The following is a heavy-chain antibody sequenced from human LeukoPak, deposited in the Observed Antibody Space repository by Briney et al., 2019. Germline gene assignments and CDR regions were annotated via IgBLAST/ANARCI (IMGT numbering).Heavy chain of an antibody. V-gene: IGHV3-23*01. CDR1: GFIFSNYA. Sequence: AGGSLRLSCAASGFIFSNYAMTWVRQAPGKGLEWVSSSGSTTDYSDSVKGGFTVSRDNAKNTLYLQINSLRADDTAVYYCTRDSSYGDYSTAFDYWGQGALVTVSS. CDR3: TRDSSYGDYSTAFDY. D-gene: IGHD4-17*01. CDR2: SGSTT. J-gene: IGHJ4*02.